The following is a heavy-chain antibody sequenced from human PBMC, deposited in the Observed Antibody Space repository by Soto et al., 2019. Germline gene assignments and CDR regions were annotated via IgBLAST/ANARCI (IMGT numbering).Heavy chain of an antibody. CDR1: GFTFSSYG. V-gene: IGHV3-33*01. Sequence: GGSLRLSCAASGFTFSSYGMHWVRQAPGTGLEWVAVIWYDGSKKYYADSVKGRFTIARDDSKSTLFLQMNSLRAEDAAVYHCVRDRGVTAPHFDYWGPGTLVTVSS. J-gene: IGHJ4*02. CDR2: IWYDGSKK. CDR3: VRDRGVTAPHFDY.